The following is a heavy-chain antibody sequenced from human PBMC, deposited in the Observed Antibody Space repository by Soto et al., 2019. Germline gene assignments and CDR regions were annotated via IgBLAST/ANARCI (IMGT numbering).Heavy chain of an antibody. Sequence: GGSLRLSCAASGFTFTNYAMSWVRQAPGKGLEWVSCIRWSSGSIGYADSVKGRFTISRDNAKNSLYLQMNSLRAEDTALYYCAKDFYDFWSGYYFDYWGQGTLVTVSS. CDR3: AKDFYDFWSGYYFDY. CDR2: IRWSSGSI. D-gene: IGHD3-3*01. J-gene: IGHJ4*02. V-gene: IGHV3-9*01. CDR1: GFTFTNYA.